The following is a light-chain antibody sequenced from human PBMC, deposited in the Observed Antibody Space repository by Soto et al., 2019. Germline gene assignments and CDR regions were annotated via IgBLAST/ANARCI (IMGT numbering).Light chain of an antibody. CDR3: ISYTSSSTLYV. CDR2: DVT. J-gene: IGLJ1*01. V-gene: IGLV2-14*03. Sequence: QSALTQPASVSGSPGQSITISCTGTSSDVGGCNYVSWYQQHPGKAPKVMLFDVTNRPSGVSSRFSGSKSGNTASLTISGLQAEDEAEYYCISYTSSSTLYVFGTGTKVTVL. CDR1: SSDVGGCNY.